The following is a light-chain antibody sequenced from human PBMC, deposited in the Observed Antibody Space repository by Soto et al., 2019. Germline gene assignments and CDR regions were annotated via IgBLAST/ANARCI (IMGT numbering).Light chain of an antibody. CDR1: NSNIGRHT. CDR2: SDN. CDR3: AGWDDSLNGV. V-gene: IGLV1-44*01. J-gene: IGLJ2*01. Sequence: QSVLTQPPSASGTPGQRVTISCSGSNSNIGRHTVNWYQQFPGTAPKLLIHSDNQRPSGVPDRFSGSKSGTSASLAISGLQSEDEADYYCAGWDDSLNGVFGGGTKLTGL.